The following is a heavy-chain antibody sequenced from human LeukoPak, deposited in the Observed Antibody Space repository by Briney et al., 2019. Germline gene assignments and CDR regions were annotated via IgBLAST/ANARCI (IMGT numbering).Heavy chain of an antibody. J-gene: IGHJ5*02. CDR2: IYYSGST. Sequence: SETLSLTCTVSGGSISSYYRGWIRQPPGKGLEWIGSIYYSGSTYYNPSLKSRVTISVDTSKNQFSLKLSSVTAADTAVYYCARQEQQLIYNWFDPWGQGTLVTVSS. CDR3: ARQEQQLIYNWFDP. CDR1: GGSISSYY. V-gene: IGHV4-39*07. D-gene: IGHD6-13*01.